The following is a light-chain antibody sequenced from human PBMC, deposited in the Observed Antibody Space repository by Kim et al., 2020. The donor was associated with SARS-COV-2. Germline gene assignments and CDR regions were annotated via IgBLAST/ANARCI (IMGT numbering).Light chain of an antibody. CDR3: QSFDTNNWV. Sequence: GQTVTISCARSGGDIASNYVQWYQQRPGSSPTTVICEDNRRPSWVPDRFSGSIDSSSNSASLTITGLKTEDEGDYYCQSFDTNNWVFGGGTKLTVL. CDR1: GGDIASNY. CDR2: EDN. V-gene: IGLV6-57*01. J-gene: IGLJ3*02.